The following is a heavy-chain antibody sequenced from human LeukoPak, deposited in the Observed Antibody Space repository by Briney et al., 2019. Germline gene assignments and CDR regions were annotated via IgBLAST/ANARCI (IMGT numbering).Heavy chain of an antibody. D-gene: IGHD3-10*01. V-gene: IGHV3-43*02. CDR1: GFNFDDYA. CDR3: AKEMGRGYLGGAFDI. J-gene: IGHJ3*02. CDR2: ISVDGDST. Sequence: GGSLRLSCAASGFNFDDYAMHWVRQAPGKGLEWVSLISVDGDSTYYADSVKGRFTISRDNSKNSLYLQMNSLRAEDNGLYYCAKEMGRGYLGGAFDIWGQGTMVTVSS.